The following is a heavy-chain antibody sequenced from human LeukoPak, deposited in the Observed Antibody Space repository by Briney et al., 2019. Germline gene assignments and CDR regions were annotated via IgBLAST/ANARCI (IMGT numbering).Heavy chain of an antibody. CDR3: ARGGYSYGHIDY. J-gene: IGHJ4*02. CDR1: GFTFSSYA. D-gene: IGHD5-18*01. CDR2: ISYDGSNK. V-gene: IGHV3-30-3*01. Sequence: GGSLRLSCAASGFTFSSYAMHWVRQAPGKGPEWVAVISYDGSNKYYADSVKGRFTISRDNSKNTLYLQMNSLRAEDTAVYYCARGGYSYGHIDYWGQGTLVTVSS.